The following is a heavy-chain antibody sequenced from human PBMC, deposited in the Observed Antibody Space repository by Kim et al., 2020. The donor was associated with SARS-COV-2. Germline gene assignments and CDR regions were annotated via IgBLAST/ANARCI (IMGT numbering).Heavy chain of an antibody. CDR3: SSNYYGSGSYYKGYYYYYYMDV. CDR1: GFTFGDYA. D-gene: IGHD3-10*01. CDR2: IRSKAYGGTT. V-gene: IGHV3-49*03. J-gene: IGHJ6*03. Sequence: GGYLRLSCTASGFTFGDYAMSWFRQAPGKGLEWVGFIRSKAYGGTTEYAASVKGRFTISRDDSKSIAYLQMNSLKTEDTAVYYCSSNYYGSGSYYKGYYYYYYMDVWGKVTTVTVSS.